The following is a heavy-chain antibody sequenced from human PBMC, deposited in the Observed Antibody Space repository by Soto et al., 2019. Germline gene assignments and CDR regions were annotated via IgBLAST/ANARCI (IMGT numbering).Heavy chain of an antibody. D-gene: IGHD3-9*01. V-gene: IGHV3-66*01. J-gene: IGHJ4*02. Sequence: EVQLVESGGGLVQPGGSLRLSCAASGFTVSSNYMSWVRQAPGKGLEWVSVIYSGGSTYYADSVKGRFTISRDNSKNTLYLQMSSLRAEDTAVYYCARDRRRTIPNLGQDYWGQGTLVTVSS. CDR1: GFTVSSNY. CDR2: IYSGGST. CDR3: ARDRRRTIPNLGQDY.